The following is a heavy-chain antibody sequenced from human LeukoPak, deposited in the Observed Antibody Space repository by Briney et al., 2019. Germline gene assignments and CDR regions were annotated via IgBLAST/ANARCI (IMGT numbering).Heavy chain of an antibody. J-gene: IGHJ5*02. D-gene: IGHD6-13*01. V-gene: IGHV4-38-2*02. Sequence: PSETLSLTCTVSGYSISSGYYWGWIRQPPGKGLEWIGSIYYSGSTYYNPSLKSRVTISVDTSKNQFSLKLSSVTAADTAVYYCARHGYSSSWGVRFDPWGQGTLVTVSS. CDR3: ARHGYSSSWGVRFDP. CDR1: GYSISSGYY. CDR2: IYYSGST.